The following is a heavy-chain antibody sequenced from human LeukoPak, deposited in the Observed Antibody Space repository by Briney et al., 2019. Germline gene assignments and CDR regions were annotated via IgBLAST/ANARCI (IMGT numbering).Heavy chain of an antibody. CDR2: ISPNNGNT. CDR3: ARDNLPSHS. J-gene: IGHJ4*02. V-gene: IGHV1-18*01. CDR1: GYTFTSYD. Sequence: GASVTVSCKASGYTFTSYDFSWVRQAPGQGLEWMGWISPNNGNTNYAQKFQGRVTMTTDTSTSTAYMELRSLRSDDTAVYYCARDNLPSHSWGQGTLVTVSS.